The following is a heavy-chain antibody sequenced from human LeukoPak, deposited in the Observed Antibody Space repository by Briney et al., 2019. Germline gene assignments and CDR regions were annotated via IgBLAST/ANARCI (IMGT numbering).Heavy chain of an antibody. V-gene: IGHV3-23*01. D-gene: IGHD6-13*01. CDR3: AKPLTAAGKVDWYFDL. J-gene: IGHJ2*01. CDR1: GFTFSSYA. CDR2: ISGSGGST. Sequence: GGSLRLSCAASGFTFSSYARSWVRQAPGKGLEWVSAISGSGGSTYYADSVKGRFTISRDNSKNTLYLQMNSLRAEDTAVYYCAKPLTAAGKVDWYFDLWGRGTLVTVS.